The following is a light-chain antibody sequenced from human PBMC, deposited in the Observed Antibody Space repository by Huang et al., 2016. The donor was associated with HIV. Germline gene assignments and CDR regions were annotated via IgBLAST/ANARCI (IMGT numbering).Light chain of an antibody. CDR1: TAASSDF. CDR3: QQFGYSPFT. Sequence: VVMTQSPGTLFLSPGERASLSCRASTAASSDFLAWYQHKPGQAPRLLISGPSNRATGVPDRFSVSWSGTDFTLIIDRLEPEDFALYYCQQFGYSPFTFGGGTRLEI. CDR2: GPS. V-gene: IGKV3-20*01. J-gene: IGKJ4*01.